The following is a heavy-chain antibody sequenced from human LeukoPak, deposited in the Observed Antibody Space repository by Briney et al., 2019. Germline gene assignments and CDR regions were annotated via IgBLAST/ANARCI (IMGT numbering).Heavy chain of an antibody. CDR3: AKWSSGSPGDY. CDR2: ISGSGGST. D-gene: IGHD1-26*01. J-gene: IGHJ4*02. Sequence: GGSLRLSCAASGFTFSRYAMSWVRQAPGKGLEWVSGISGSGGSTYYADSVKGRFTISRDNSKNTLYLQMNSLRAEDTAVHYCAKWSSGSPGDYWGQGTLVTVSS. CDR1: GFTFSRYA. V-gene: IGHV3-23*01.